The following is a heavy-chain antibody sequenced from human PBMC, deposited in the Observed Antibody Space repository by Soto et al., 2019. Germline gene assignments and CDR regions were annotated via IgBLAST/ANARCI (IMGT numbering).Heavy chain of an antibody. Sequence: QVQLVESGGGEVQPGTSLRLSCIASGFIFSNNGMHWVRQAPGKGLEWVALVPHDGRKTFYADSVKGRLTIYRDNSKHTVYLHMNNLRPEDTAVYRCARDLRQGASGATVYGMDVWGQGTTVTVSS. CDR3: ARDLRQGASGATVYGMDV. D-gene: IGHD7-27*01. V-gene: IGHV3-30*03. CDR2: VPHDGRKT. CDR1: GFIFSNNG. J-gene: IGHJ6*02.